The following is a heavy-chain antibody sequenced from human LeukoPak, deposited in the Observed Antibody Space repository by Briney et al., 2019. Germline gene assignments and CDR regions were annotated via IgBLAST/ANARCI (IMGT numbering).Heavy chain of an antibody. CDR2: ISSNGGIT. V-gene: IGHV3-64*01. CDR3: ARDRSGSYLRGFDL. J-gene: IGHJ4*02. CDR1: GFTFSLYA. Sequence: HPGGSLRLSCAASGFTFSLYAMHWVRQAPGKGLEYVSTISSNGGITYYANSVKDRFTISRDNSKNTLYLQMGSLRVEDMGVYYCARDRSGSYLRGFDLWGPGTQVTVSS. D-gene: IGHD3-3*01.